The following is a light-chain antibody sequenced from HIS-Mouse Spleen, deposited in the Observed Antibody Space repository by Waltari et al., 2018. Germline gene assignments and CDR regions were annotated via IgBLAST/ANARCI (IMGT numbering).Light chain of an antibody. CDR2: EVS. J-gene: IGLJ3*02. Sequence: QSALTQPASVSGSPGQSITISCTGTSSDVGGYNYVSWYQQHPGKAPKLMIYEVSNRPAGVSNRFSGSKSGNTASRTISGLQAEYEADYYCSSYTSSSTLVFGGGTKLTVL. CDR3: SSYTSSSTLV. V-gene: IGLV2-14*01. CDR1: SSDVGGYNY.